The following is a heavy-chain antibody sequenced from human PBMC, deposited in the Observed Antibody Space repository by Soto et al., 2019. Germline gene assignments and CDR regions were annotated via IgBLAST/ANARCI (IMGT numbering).Heavy chain of an antibody. CDR3: ARQYSSSHRDLFPYYYGMDV. CDR2: IIPIFGTA. CDR1: GGTFSSYA. J-gene: IGHJ6*02. Sequence: SVKVSCKASGGTFSSYAISWVRQAPGQGLEWMGGIIPIFGTANYAQKFQGRVTITADKSTSTAYMELSSLRSEDTAVYYCARQYSSSHRDLFPYYYGMDVWGQGTTVTVSS. V-gene: IGHV1-69*06. D-gene: IGHD6-6*01.